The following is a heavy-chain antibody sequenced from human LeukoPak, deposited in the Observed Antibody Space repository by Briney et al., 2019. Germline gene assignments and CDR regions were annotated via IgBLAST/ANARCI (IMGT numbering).Heavy chain of an antibody. CDR3: ARGGLNYYGSGSYYNWFDP. CDR2: MNPNSGNT. D-gene: IGHD3-10*01. V-gene: IGHV1-8*01. Sequence: ASVKVSCEASGYTFTSYDINWVRQASGQGLEWMGCMNPNSGNTGYAQKFEGTVTMTRNTSISTAYMELSSLRSEDTAVYYCARGGLNYYGSGSYYNWFDPWGQGTLVTVSS. CDR1: GYTFTSYD. J-gene: IGHJ5*02.